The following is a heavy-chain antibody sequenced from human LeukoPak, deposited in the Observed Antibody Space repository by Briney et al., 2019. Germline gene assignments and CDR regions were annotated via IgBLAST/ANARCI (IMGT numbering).Heavy chain of an antibody. J-gene: IGHJ4*02. D-gene: IGHD1-26*01. CDR2: LSGSGTKT. Sequence: GGSLRLSCAASGFTFSNYAMSWVRQAPGKGLEWVSALSGSGTKTYYADSVKGRFSISRDNSKNTLYLQMNSLRAEDTAVYYCARGDRVGTTTGHFDYWGQGTLVTVSS. V-gene: IGHV3-23*01. CDR3: ARGDRVGTTTGHFDY. CDR1: GFTFSNYA.